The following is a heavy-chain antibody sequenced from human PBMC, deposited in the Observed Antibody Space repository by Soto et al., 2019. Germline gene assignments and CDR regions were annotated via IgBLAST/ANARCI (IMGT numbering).Heavy chain of an antibody. Sequence: SVKVSCKASGFTFTSCAVQWVRQARGQRLEWIGWIVVGSGNTNYAQKFQERVTITRDMSTSTAYMELSSLRSEDTAVYYCAXDSGYYYDSCGYHDFDYWGQGTLVTVSS. CDR1: GFTFTSCA. CDR2: IVVGSGNT. V-gene: IGHV1-58*01. CDR3: AXDSGYYYDSCGYHDFDY. D-gene: IGHD3-22*01. J-gene: IGHJ4*02.